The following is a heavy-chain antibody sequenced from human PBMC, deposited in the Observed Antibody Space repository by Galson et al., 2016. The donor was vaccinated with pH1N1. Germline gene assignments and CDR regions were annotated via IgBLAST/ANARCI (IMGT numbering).Heavy chain of an antibody. Sequence: SLRLSCAASGFTFSRYWMHWVRQGPGKGLVWVSRINSDGSSRSHADSVEGRFTISRDNAKKTLYLQMNSLRAEDTGLYYCTRDRAFGDYGGVYDIWGQGTMVTVSS. CDR2: INSDGSSR. J-gene: IGHJ3*02. CDR1: GFTFSRYW. D-gene: IGHD4/OR15-4a*01. V-gene: IGHV3-74*01. CDR3: TRDRAFGDYGGVYDI.